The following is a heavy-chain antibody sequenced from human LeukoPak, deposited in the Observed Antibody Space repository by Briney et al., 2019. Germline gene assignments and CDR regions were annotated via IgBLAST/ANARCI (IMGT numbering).Heavy chain of an antibody. Sequence: SQTLSLTCTVSGGSISSGGYYWSWIRQPPGKGLEWIGYIYHSGSTYYNPSLKSRVTISVDRSKNQFSLKLSSVTAADTAVYYCASAKEWLVRFFDFWGQGTLVTVSS. J-gene: IGHJ4*02. CDR3: ASAKEWLVRFFDF. CDR2: IYHSGST. V-gene: IGHV4-30-2*01. D-gene: IGHD6-19*01. CDR1: GGSISSGGYY.